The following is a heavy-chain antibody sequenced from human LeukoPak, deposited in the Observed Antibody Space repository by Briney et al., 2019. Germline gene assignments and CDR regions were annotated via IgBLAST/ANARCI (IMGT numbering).Heavy chain of an antibody. J-gene: IGHJ4*02. CDR3: ARLSYGSGSHYNFYFDF. D-gene: IGHD3-10*01. CDR2: IYYSGNS. Sequence: SETLSLTCTVSGGSISSGSHYWGWIRQPPGKELEWIGNIYYSGNSYYNPSLKSRVTIPVDASKNQFSLNLSSVTAADTAVYYCARLSYGSGSHYNFYFDFWGQGTLVTVSA. CDR1: GGSISSGSHY. V-gene: IGHV4-39*01.